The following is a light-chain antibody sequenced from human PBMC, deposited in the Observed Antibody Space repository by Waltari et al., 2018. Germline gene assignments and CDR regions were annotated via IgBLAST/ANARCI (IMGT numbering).Light chain of an antibody. CDR3: QQYYSTPPT. CDR1: QSVLHSSNNRNY. CDR2: WAS. Sequence: DIVMTQFPDSLAVSLGERANINCKSSQSVLHSSNNRNYLAWYQQKPGQPPKLLISWASTRESGVPDRFSGSGSATDFTLTISSLQAEDVAVYYCQQYYSTPPTFGGGTKVEIK. V-gene: IGKV4-1*01. J-gene: IGKJ4*01.